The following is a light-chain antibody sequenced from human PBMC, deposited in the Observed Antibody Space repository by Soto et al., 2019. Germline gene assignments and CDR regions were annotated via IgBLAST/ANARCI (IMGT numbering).Light chain of an antibody. CDR2: GTS. CDR1: QTIGSTY. J-gene: IGKJ4*01. Sequence: EIVLTQSPGTLSLSPGETATLSCRASQTIGSTYLAWYQHKPGQAPRLLIFGTSSRATGLPDRFSGSGSGTDFTLTISRLEPEDFAVYYCQQYASSPPLTFGGGTRVEIK. V-gene: IGKV3-20*01. CDR3: QQYASSPPLT.